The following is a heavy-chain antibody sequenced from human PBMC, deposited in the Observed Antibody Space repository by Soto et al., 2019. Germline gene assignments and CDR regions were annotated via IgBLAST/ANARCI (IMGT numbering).Heavy chain of an antibody. CDR1: GGSISSSSYY. D-gene: IGHD6-13*01. CDR3: ARQRLGGVDGSSWDYYYYYYGMDV. J-gene: IGHJ6*02. V-gene: IGHV4-39*01. Sequence: TSETLSLTCTVSGGSISSSSYYWGWIRQPPGKGLEWIGSIYYSGSTYYNPSLKSRVTISVDTSKNQFSLKLSSVTAADTAVYYCARQRLGGVDGSSWDYYYYYYGMDVWGQGTTVTVSS. CDR2: IYYSGST.